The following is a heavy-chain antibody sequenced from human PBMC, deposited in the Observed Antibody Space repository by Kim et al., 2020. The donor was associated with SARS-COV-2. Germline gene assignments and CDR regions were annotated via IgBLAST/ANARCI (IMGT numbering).Heavy chain of an antibody. CDR3: AREEDYDILTGYYTDHYYYAMDV. D-gene: IGHD3-9*01. V-gene: IGHV3-33*01. CDR2: IWYDGSNK. CDR1: RFTFSSYG. J-gene: IGHJ6*02. Sequence: GGSLRLSCAASRFTFSSYGMHWVRQAPGKGLEWVAVIWYDGSNKYYADSVKGRFTISRDNSKNTLYLQMNSLRAEDTAVYYCAREEDYDILTGYYTDHYYYAMDVWGQGTTVTVSS.